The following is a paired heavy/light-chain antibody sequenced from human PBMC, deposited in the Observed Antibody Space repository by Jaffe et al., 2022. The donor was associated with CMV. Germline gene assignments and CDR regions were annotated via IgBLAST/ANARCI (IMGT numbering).Light chain of an antibody. CDR1: SSDVGSYNL. CDR3: CSYAGSSTYV. CDR2: EVS. V-gene: IGLV2-23*02. J-gene: IGLJ1*01. Sequence: QSALTQPASVSGSPGQSITISCTGTSSDVGSYNLVSWYQQHPGKAPKLMIYEVSKRPSGVSNRFSGSKSGNTASLTISGLQAADEADYYCCSYAGSSTYVFGTGTKVTVL.
Heavy chain of an antibody. D-gene: IGHD2-8*01. CDR1: GYSFTSYW. Sequence: EVQLVQSGAEVKKPGESLKISCKGSGYSFTSYWIGWVRQMPGKGLEWMGIIYPGDSDTRYSPSFQGQVTISADKSISTAYLQWSSLKASDTAMYYCAISYCTNALCAREAFDYWGQGTLVSVSS. J-gene: IGHJ4*02. CDR2: IYPGDSDT. CDR3: AISYCTNALCAREAFDY. V-gene: IGHV5-51*01.